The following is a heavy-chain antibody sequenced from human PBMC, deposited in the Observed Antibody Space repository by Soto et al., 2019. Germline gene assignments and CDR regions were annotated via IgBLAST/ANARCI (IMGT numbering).Heavy chain of an antibody. J-gene: IGHJ6*02. CDR3: ARVHTVSTGYHHDRMAF. V-gene: IGHV1-3*01. Sequence: RKSCGYTFPRQSMHFVRRPPGQRLEWMGWIHAGNGNTKYSQEFQGRVTIPRDTSARTAYKELSSLRPEDTAVQYCARVHTVSTGYHHDRMAFRGQGTTV. CDR1: GYTFPRQS. CDR2: IHAGNGNT. D-gene: IGHD4-4*01.